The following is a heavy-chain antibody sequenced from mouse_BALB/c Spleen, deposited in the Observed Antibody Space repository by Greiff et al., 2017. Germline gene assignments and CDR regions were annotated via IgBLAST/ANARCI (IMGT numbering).Heavy chain of an antibody. V-gene: IGHV3-6*02. CDR2: ISYDGSN. CDR1: GYSITSGYY. CDR3: ARGTTNH. D-gene: IGHD2-1*01. J-gene: IGHJ3*01. Sequence: ESGPGLVKPSQSLSLTCSVTGYSITSGYYWNWIRQFPGNKLEWMGYISYDGSNNYNPSLKNRISITRDTSKNQFFLKLNSVTTEDTATYYCARGTTNHWGQGTLVTVSA.